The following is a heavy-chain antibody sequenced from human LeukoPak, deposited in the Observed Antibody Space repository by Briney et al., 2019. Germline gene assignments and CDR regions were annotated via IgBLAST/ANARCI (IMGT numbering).Heavy chain of an antibody. Sequence: GGSLRLSCAASGFTFSSYWMSWVRQAPGKGLEWVANIKQDGSEKYYVDSVKGRFTISRDNARNSLYLQMHSLRAEDTAVYYCARAVPYRGKEYYFDYWGQGTLVTVSS. CDR3: ARAVPYRGKEYYFDY. J-gene: IGHJ4*02. D-gene: IGHD3-10*01. CDR1: GFTFSSYW. V-gene: IGHV3-7*01. CDR2: IKQDGSEK.